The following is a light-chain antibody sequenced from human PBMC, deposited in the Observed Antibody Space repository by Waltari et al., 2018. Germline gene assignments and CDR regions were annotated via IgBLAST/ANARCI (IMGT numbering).Light chain of an antibody. Sequence: QSALTQPASVSGSPGQSITISCTGTSSDVGGYAHVTWYQQHPGKAPKLMIYEVRNRPSWVSNRFSGSKSGNAASLTISGLQAEDEADYYCSSDTTNGPAYVFATGTKVTVL. CDR2: EVR. CDR1: SSDVGGYAH. CDR3: SSDTTNGPAYV. V-gene: IGLV2-14*01. J-gene: IGLJ1*01.